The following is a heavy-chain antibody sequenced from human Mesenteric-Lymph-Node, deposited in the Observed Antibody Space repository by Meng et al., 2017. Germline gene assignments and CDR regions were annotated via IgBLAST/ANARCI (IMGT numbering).Heavy chain of an antibody. J-gene: IGHJ4*02. D-gene: IGHD3-3*01. CDR1: GDTFTSYD. CDR3: ARFTSLTIFGAGGDY. Sequence: QVEQVQSGAEVKRPGASVQVSCKASGDTFTSYDINWGRKATGQGLEWMGWMNPNSGNTGYAQKFQGRVTMTRNTSISTAYMELSSLRSEDTAVYYCARFTSLTIFGAGGDYWGQGTLVTVSS. CDR2: MNPNSGNT. V-gene: IGHV1-8*01.